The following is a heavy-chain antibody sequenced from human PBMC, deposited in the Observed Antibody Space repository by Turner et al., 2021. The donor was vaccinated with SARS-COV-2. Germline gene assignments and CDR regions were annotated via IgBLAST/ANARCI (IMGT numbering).Heavy chain of an antibody. J-gene: IGHJ4*02. CDR3: AKGDDSRKSGLL. D-gene: IGHD2-15*01. Sequence: QVQLQQWGAGLLKPSETLSLTCAVYGGSFSGYYWTWIRQPPEKGLEWIGEIHPSGTTYHNPSLKGRVTMSVDTSKNQFYLKVSSVTAADMAVYYCAKGDDSRKSGLLWGQGTLVTVSS. CDR2: IHPSGTT. V-gene: IGHV4-34*02. CDR1: GGSFSGYY.